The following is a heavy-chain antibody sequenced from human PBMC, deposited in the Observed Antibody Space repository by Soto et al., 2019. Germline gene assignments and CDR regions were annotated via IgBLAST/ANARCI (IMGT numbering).Heavy chain of an antibody. J-gene: IGHJ6*02. CDR2: ISYDGSNK. Sequence: QVQLVESGGGVVQPGRSLRLSCAASGFTFSSYGMHWVRQAPGKGLEWVAVISYDGSNKYYADSVKGRFTISRDNSKNTLYLQMNSLRAEDTAVYYCAKGSDAVGMDVWGQGTTVTVSS. CDR3: AKGSDAVGMDV. V-gene: IGHV3-30*18. CDR1: GFTFSSYG. D-gene: IGHD2-8*01.